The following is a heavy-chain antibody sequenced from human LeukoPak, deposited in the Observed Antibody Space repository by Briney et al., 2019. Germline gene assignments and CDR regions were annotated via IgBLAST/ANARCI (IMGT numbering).Heavy chain of an antibody. J-gene: IGHJ4*02. Sequence: SRTLSWAPSTFTLISYSIGWVRQAAGGGLEWVAAIIGRGSSTFYGDSGKGRFSIARDNSTHTPYLQMNSLRGEDKAVYYCAKHRAPGYYFDYWGQGTLVTVSS. D-gene: IGHD3-10*01. V-gene: IGHV3-23*01. CDR1: TFTLISYS. CDR2: IIGRGSST. CDR3: AKHRAPGYYFDY.